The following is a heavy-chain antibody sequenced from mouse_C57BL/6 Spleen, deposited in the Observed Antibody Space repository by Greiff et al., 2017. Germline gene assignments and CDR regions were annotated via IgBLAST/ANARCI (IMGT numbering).Heavy chain of an antibody. Sequence: QVQLQQPGAELVMPGASVKLSCKASGYTFTSYWMHWVKQRPGQGLEWIGEIDPSDSYTNYNRKFKGKSTLTVDKSSSTAYMQLSSLTSEDSAVYYCARREVGLYFDYWGQGTTLTVSS. J-gene: IGHJ2*01. CDR1: GYTFTSYW. CDR3: ARREVGLYFDY. V-gene: IGHV1-69*01. CDR2: IDPSDSYT. D-gene: IGHD4-1*01.